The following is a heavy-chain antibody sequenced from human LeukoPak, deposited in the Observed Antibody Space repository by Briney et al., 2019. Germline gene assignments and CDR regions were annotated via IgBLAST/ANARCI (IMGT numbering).Heavy chain of an antibody. J-gene: IGHJ3*02. Sequence: ASVKVSCKASGYTFTSYDINWVRQATGQGLEWMGWMNPNSGNTGYAQKFQGRVTMTRNTSISTAYMELSSLRSEDTAVYYCAVPSRFLEWDALDIWGQGTMVTVSS. CDR2: MNPNSGNT. CDR1: GYTFTSYD. V-gene: IGHV1-8*01. CDR3: AVPSRFLEWDALDI. D-gene: IGHD3-3*01.